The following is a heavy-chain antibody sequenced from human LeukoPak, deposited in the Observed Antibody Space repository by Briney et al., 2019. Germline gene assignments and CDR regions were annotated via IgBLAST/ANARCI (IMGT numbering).Heavy chain of an antibody. Sequence: ASVKVSCKASGYTFTGYYMHWVRQAPGQGLEWMGWINPNSGGTNYAQKFQGRVTMTRDTSITTAYMELSGLRSDDTAVYYCARVSLWRYDFDYWGQGILVTVSP. D-gene: IGHD3-10*01. CDR2: INPNSGGT. CDR3: ARVSLWRYDFDY. J-gene: IGHJ4*02. CDR1: GYTFTGYY. V-gene: IGHV1-2*02.